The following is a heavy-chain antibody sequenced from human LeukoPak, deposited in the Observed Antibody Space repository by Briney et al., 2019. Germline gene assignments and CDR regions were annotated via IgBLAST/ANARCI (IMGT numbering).Heavy chain of an antibody. CDR1: GFTFSTYW. J-gene: IGHJ5*02. Sequence: GGSLRLSCAASGFTFSTYWMNWARQAPGKGLEWVASINPSGSVKYYVNSVKGRFTISRDNAKNSLYLQMNSLRAEDTAVYYCARKVYYDFWSGYYELYNWFDPWGQGTLVTVSS. D-gene: IGHD3-3*01. V-gene: IGHV3-7*01. CDR2: INPSGSVK. CDR3: ARKVYYDFWSGYYELYNWFDP.